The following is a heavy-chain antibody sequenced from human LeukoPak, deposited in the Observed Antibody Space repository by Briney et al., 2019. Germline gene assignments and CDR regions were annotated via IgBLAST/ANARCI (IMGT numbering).Heavy chain of an antibody. Sequence: ASVKVSCTASGYTFTGYYIHWVRQAPGQGLEWMGWINPHSGGTNYAQKFQGGVTMTRDTSISTAHMELSRLRSDDTAVYYCARGRSSSSTTPSYYWGQGTLVTVSS. V-gene: IGHV1-2*02. J-gene: IGHJ4*02. D-gene: IGHD6-6*01. CDR2: INPHSGGT. CDR3: ARGRSSSSTTPSYY. CDR1: GYTFTGYY.